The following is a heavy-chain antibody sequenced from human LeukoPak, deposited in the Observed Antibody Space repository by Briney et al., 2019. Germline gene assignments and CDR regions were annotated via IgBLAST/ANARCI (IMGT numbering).Heavy chain of an antibody. CDR2: IKKDGSEK. D-gene: IGHD5-18*01. J-gene: IGHJ4*02. CDR3: ARDLSGIAGYTYGRGIDY. V-gene: IGHV3-7*03. Sequence: HPGGSLRLSCAASGFTFSSHWMSWVRQAPGKGLEWVANIKKDGSEKYYVDAVKGRFTISGDNAKTSLYLQMNSLRAEDTAVYYCARDLSGIAGYTYGRGIDYWGQGTLVTVSS. CDR1: GFTFSSHW.